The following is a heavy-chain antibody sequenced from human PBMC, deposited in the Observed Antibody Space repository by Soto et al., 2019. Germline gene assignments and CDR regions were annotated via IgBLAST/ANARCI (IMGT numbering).Heavy chain of an antibody. CDR1: GFTFSNYG. D-gene: IGHD6-13*01. J-gene: IGHJ4*02. Sequence: QVQLVESGGGVVQPGGSLRLSCVASGFTFSNYGMHWVRQAPGKGLEWVAVIWYDGSKKYYADSVKGRFTVSTDTAKNTLYLQMDSLRVEDTAVYYCGRGGSWSSDYWGQGTLVTVSS. CDR3: GRGGSWSSDY. V-gene: IGHV3-33*01. CDR2: IWYDGSKK.